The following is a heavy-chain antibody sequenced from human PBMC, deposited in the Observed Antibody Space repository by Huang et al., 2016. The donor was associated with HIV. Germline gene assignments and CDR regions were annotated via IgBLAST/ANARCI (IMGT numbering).Heavy chain of an antibody. CDR2: VNPDTGST. V-gene: IGHV1-8*03. CDR3: ARGRFGETYNYNMDV. D-gene: IGHD3-10*01. CDR1: GYTFINYD. J-gene: IGHJ6*03. Sequence: QVQLVQSGAEMKKPGASVKVSCMASGYTFINYDISWVRQATGQGLEWMGGVNPDTGSTGYAQSFQGRVSITRKTSISTAYMELSGLTSADTAIYYCARGRFGETYNYNMDVWGKGTTVTVSS.